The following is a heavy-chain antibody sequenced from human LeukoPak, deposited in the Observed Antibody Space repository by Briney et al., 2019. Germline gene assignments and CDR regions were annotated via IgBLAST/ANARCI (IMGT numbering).Heavy chain of an antibody. V-gene: IGHV1-18*01. CDR2: ISAYNGNT. CDR1: GYRFTSYG. Sequence: GASVKVSCKASGYRFTSYGISWVRQAPGQGLEWMGWISAYNGNTNYAQKLQGRVTMTTDTSTSTAYMELRSLRSDDTAVYYCARAHYYYGSGSYCDYWGQGTLVTVSS. CDR3: ARAHYYYGSGSYCDY. D-gene: IGHD3-10*01. J-gene: IGHJ4*02.